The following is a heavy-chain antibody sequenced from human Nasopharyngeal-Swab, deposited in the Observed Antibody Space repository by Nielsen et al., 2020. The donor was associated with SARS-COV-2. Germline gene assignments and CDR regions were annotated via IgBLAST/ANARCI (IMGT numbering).Heavy chain of an antibody. D-gene: IGHD3-16*01. V-gene: IGHV3-30*14. CDR1: GFTFSSYA. Sequence: GESLKISCAASGFTFSSYAMHWVRQAPGKGLEWVALISYDGSNKYYADSVKGRFTIYRDNSKNTLYLQMSSLRAEDTALYWCVKDLRGKYAFDIWGQGTMVTVSS. J-gene: IGHJ3*02. CDR3: VKDLRGKYAFDI. CDR2: ISYDGSNK.